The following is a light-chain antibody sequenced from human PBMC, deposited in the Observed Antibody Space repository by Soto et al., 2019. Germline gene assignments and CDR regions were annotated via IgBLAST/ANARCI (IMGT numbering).Light chain of an antibody. CDR2: DVS. V-gene: IGLV2-14*01. Sequence: QSALTQPASVSGSPGQSITISCTGTTSDVGGYNYVSWYQQHPGKAPKLMIYDVSNRPSGVSNRFSGSKSGNTASLTISGLQAEDEADYYCSSYASSSSGVFGGGTQLHVL. CDR1: TSDVGGYNY. J-gene: IGLJ3*02. CDR3: SSYASSSSGV.